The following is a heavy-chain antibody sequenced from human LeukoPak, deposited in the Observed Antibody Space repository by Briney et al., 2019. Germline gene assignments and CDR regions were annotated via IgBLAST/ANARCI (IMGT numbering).Heavy chain of an antibody. CDR2: IYYSGST. CDR3: ARRRAAAGTSYFDC. V-gene: IGHV4-59*08. J-gene: IGHJ4*02. CDR1: GCSLSKYY. D-gene: IGHD6-13*01. Sequence: PSETLSLTYPVSGCSLSKYYWSWIRQPPANGLESIGYIYYSGSTHYNPSLNSRVTISLDTSKIQFSLKLSSVTAADTAVYYCARRRAAAGTSYFDCWGQGTLVTVSS.